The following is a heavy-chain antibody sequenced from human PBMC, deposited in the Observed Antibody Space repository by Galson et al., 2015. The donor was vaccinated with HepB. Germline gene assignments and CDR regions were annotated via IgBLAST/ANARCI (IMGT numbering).Heavy chain of an antibody. CDR3: ARAPYYHDSSGYDYYYGMDV. Sequence: SLRLSCAASGFTFDDYGMSWVRQAPGKGLEWVSGITWNGGTTGYADSVKGRFTFSRDNAKNSLSLQMNSLRAEDTALYYCARAPYYHDSSGYDYYYGMDVWGQGTTVIVSS. V-gene: IGHV3-20*04. D-gene: IGHD3-22*01. CDR1: GFTFDDYG. J-gene: IGHJ6*02. CDR2: ITWNGGTT.